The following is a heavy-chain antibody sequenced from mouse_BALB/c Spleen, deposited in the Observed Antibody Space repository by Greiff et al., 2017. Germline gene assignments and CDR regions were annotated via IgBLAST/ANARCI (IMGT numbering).Heavy chain of an antibody. J-gene: IGHJ2*01. CDR3: TRGNGNYVFDY. CDR1: GYTFTSYC. D-gene: IGHD2-1*01. V-gene: IGHV1-69*02. Sequence: QVQLQQPGAELVRPGASVKLSCKASGYTFTSYCINWVKQRPGQGLEWIGNIYPSDSYTNYNQKFKDKATLTVDKSSSTAYMQLSSPTSEDSAVYYCTRGNGNYVFDYWGQGTTLTVSS. CDR2: IYPSDSYT.